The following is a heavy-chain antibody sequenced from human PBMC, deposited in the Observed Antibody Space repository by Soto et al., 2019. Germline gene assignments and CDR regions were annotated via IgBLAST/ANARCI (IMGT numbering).Heavy chain of an antibody. Sequence: EVQLAESGGGLVQPGGSLRLSCAASGFTFSSYNMNWVRQAPGKGLEWVSYISSGTSTIYYADSVKGRFTISRDNAKSSLYLQMNSLRAEDTAVYYCATEGDSSGWYNWFDPWGQGTLVHVSS. D-gene: IGHD3-22*01. CDR3: ATEGDSSGWYNWFDP. V-gene: IGHV3-48*01. CDR2: ISSGTSTI. J-gene: IGHJ5*02. CDR1: GFTFSSYN.